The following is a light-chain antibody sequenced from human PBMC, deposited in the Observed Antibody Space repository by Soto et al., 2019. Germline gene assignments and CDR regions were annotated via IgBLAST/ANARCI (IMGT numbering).Light chain of an antibody. CDR2: DVN. CDR3: CSYAGTYTRG. V-gene: IGLV2-11*01. CDR1: SSDVANYKY. Sequence: QSSLTKPRSVSGSPGQSVTISCTRTSSDVANYKYVSWYQQHPGKAPKLMIYDVNKRPSGVPYRFSGSKSGNTASLTISVLPAEYEADYYCCSYAGTYTRGFGSGTKVTVL. J-gene: IGLJ1*01.